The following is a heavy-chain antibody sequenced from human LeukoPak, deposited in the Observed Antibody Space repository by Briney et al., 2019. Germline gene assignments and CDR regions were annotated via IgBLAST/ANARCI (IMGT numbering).Heavy chain of an antibody. CDR2: IYYSGST. CDR3: ARTRSPVYDYVWGSYRPGVFDY. J-gene: IGHJ4*02. Sequence: PSETLSLICTVSGGSISSYYWSWIRQPPGKGLEWIGYIYYSGSTNYNPSLKSRVTISVDTSKNQFSLKLSSVTAADTAVYYCARTRSPVYDYVWGSYRPGVFDYWGQGTLVTVSS. CDR1: GGSISSYY. V-gene: IGHV4-59*08. D-gene: IGHD3-16*02.